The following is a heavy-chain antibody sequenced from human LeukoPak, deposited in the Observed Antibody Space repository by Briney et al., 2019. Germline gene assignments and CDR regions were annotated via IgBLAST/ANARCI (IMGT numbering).Heavy chain of an antibody. CDR3: AKDRSSTLDDAFDF. Sequence: GGSLRLSCAASGFTFGDYAMHWVRQTPGKGLEWVSGIDWNSSNMVYADSVKGRSTISRDNAKNSLYLQMSSLRAEDMALYYCAKDRSSTLDDAFDFWGQGTMVTVSS. J-gene: IGHJ3*01. CDR1: GFTFGDYA. D-gene: IGHD2-2*01. V-gene: IGHV3-9*03. CDR2: IDWNSSNM.